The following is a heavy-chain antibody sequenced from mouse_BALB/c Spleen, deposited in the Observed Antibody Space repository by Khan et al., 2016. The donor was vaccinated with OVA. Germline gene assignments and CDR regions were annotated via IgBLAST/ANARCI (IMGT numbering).Heavy chain of an antibody. Sequence: EVQLQESGPGLVKPSQSLSLTCTVTGYSITSNYAWNWIRQFPGNKLEWMGYISYSGSTNYNPSLKSRISITRDTSKNQFFLQLNSVTTEDTATDYCARGNDYGYAMDYWGQGTSITVSS. D-gene: IGHD1-1*01. CDR3: ARGNDYGYAMDY. J-gene: IGHJ4*01. CDR1: GYSITSNYA. V-gene: IGHV3-2*02. CDR2: ISYSGST.